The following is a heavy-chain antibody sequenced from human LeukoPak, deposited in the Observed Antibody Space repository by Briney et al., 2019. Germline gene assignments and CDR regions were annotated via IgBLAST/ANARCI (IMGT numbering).Heavy chain of an antibody. V-gene: IGHV1-69*13. D-gene: IGHD1-26*01. CDR2: IIPIFGTA. CDR1: GGTFSSYA. CDR3: ASLTGGWNYYGMDV. J-gene: IGHJ6*02. Sequence: SVKVSCKASGGTFSSYAISWVRQAPGQGLEWMGGIIPIFGTANYTQKFQGRVTITADESTSTAYMELSSLRSEDTAVYYCASLTGGWNYYGMDVWGQGTTVTVSS.